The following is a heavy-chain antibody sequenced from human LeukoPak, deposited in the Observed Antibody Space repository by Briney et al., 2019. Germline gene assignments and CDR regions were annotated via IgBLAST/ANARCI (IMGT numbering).Heavy chain of an antibody. Sequence: GSLRLSCVASGFTLRSYKMHWVRQAPGKGLEWVGRIRSNSDGGTIDYAAPVKGRFTLSRDDSKTTLYLQMNSLQTEDTAVYYCATDFYDSTWGQGTLVTVSS. CDR3: ATDFYDST. D-gene: IGHD3-22*01. CDR2: IRSNSDGGTI. CDR1: GFTLRSYK. J-gene: IGHJ5*02. V-gene: IGHV3-15*07.